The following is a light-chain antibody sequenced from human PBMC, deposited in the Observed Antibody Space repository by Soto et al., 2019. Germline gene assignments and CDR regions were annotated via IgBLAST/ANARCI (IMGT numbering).Light chain of an antibody. CDR3: QQYVNSRWT. J-gene: IGKJ1*01. Sequence: EFVLTQSPGTLSLSPGERATLSCRASQSVASSYLGWYQQKLGQAPRLLIYGTSTRATGVPDRFSGSGSGTDFTLTISRLEPEDFAVYYCQQYVNSRWTFGQGTKVDIK. CDR1: QSVASSY. V-gene: IGKV3-20*01. CDR2: GTS.